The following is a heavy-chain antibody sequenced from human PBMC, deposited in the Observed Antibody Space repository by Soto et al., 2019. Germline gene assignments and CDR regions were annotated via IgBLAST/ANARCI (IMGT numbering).Heavy chain of an antibody. CDR3: LRHRGGWGFDY. D-gene: IGHD6-19*01. V-gene: IGHV4-39*01. Sequence: QLQLQSSCPGLGKPSETLSLTCTVSGASISSSGHYWAWIRQPPGKGLEWVGSCYYSGNPYYNPSIKSRLAISVDTSKNQFSLKLKSITAADTAVYYCLRHRGGWGFDYWGQGTLVAVSS. CDR2: CYYSGNP. J-gene: IGHJ4*02. CDR1: GASISSSGHY.